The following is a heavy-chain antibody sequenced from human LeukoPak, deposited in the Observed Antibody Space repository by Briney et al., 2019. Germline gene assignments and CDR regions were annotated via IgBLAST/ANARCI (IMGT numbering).Heavy chain of an antibody. V-gene: IGHV4-31*03. CDR1: VGSINTGGYY. Sequence: SQTLSLTCTVSVGSINTGGYYWRWIRQHPGKGLEWIGFIHCSGSTYYNPSIRSRVTMSVDTSEKQFSLELSSVTAADTAVYYCARTSEDTGYGDFDYWGQGTLVTVSS. D-gene: IGHD4-17*01. CDR3: ARTSEDTGYGDFDY. CDR2: IHCSGST. J-gene: IGHJ4*02.